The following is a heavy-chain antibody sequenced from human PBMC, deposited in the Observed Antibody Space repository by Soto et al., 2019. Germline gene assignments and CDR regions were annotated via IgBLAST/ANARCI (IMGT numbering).Heavy chain of an antibody. D-gene: IGHD6-19*01. CDR2: ISGGGDTT. V-gene: IGHV3-23*01. J-gene: IGHJ4*02. Sequence: EVQLLESGGGLVQPGGSLRLSCAASGFTFSSHAMSWVRQAPGKGLEWVSGISGGGDTTYYADSLRGRFTISRDNPKSTLYLQMNSLCAEDSALYYCAKPLYSSGWSKFDYWCQVILVTVCS. CDR1: GFTFSSHA. CDR3: AKPLYSSGWSKFDY.